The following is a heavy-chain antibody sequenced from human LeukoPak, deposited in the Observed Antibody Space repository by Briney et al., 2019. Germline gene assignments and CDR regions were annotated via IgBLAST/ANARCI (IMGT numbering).Heavy chain of an antibody. V-gene: IGHV3-23*01. CDR1: GFNFIDYG. J-gene: IGHJ4*02. CDR2: ISGGGDSM. D-gene: IGHD6-19*01. CDR3: AKEGQTEAGNGYFDY. Sequence: PGGSLRLSCDASGFNFIDYGLDWVRQASGKGLEWVSAISGGGDSMYYSDSVRGRFIISRDNSENRLYLQMSSLRVEDAAVYYCAKEGQTEAGNGYFDYWGQGTLVTVSS.